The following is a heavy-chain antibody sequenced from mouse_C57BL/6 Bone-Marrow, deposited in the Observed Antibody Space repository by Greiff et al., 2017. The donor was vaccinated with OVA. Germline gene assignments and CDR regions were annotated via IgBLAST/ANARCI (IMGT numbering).Heavy chain of an antibody. CDR1: GYSITSGYY. Sequence: ESGPGLVKPSQSLSLTCSVTGYSITSGYYWNWIRQFPGNKLEWMGYISYDGSDNYNPSLKNRISITRDTSKNQFFLKLNSVTTEDTATYYCARVITTAFYAMDYWGQGTSVTVSS. D-gene: IGHD1-1*01. CDR2: ISYDGSD. V-gene: IGHV3-6*01. J-gene: IGHJ4*01. CDR3: ARVITTAFYAMDY.